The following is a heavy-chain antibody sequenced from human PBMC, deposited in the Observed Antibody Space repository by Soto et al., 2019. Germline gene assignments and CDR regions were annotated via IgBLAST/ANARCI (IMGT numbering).Heavy chain of an antibody. CDR2: IYHTGNT. J-gene: IGHJ5*02. Sequence: SETLCLTCTVSGGSITNSRSYWASIRQPPGKGLEWIGSIYHTGNTYYNPSLRSRVTISVDTSKNQFSLKLTSVTAADTAVYYCARDYYDSRDYTTNWFDPWGQGTLVTVS. V-gene: IGHV4-39*01. CDR3: ARDYYDSRDYTTNWFDP. CDR1: GGSITNSRSY. D-gene: IGHD3-22*01.